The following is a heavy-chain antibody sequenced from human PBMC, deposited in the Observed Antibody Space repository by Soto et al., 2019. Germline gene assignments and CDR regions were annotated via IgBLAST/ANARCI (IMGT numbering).Heavy chain of an antibody. CDR1: GGSFSGYY. V-gene: IGHV4-34*01. CDR2: INHSGST. CDR3: ARGMTTVTHDAFDI. J-gene: IGHJ3*02. Sequence: SETLSLTCAVYGGSFSGYYWSWIRQPPGKGLEWIGEINHSGSTNYNPSLKSRVTISVDTSKNQFSLKLSSVTAADTAVYYCARGMTTVTHDAFDIWGQGTMVTLSS. D-gene: IGHD4-17*01.